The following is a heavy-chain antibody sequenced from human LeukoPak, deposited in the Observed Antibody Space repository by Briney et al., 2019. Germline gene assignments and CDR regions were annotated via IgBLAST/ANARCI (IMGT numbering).Heavy chain of an antibody. CDR3: ARRSVRLGIAY. V-gene: IGHV1-46*01. D-gene: IGHD7-27*01. CDR1: GYTFTSYD. Sequence: ASVKVSCKASGYTFTSYDINWVRQAPGQGLEWMGIINPSGGSTNYAQKFQGRVALTRDTSTSTVYMELSSLRSEDTAVYYCARRSVRLGIAYWGQGTLVTVSS. CDR2: INPSGGST. J-gene: IGHJ4*02.